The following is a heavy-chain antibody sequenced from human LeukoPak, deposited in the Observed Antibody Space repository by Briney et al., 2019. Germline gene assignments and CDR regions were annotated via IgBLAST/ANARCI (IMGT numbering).Heavy chain of an antibody. Sequence: GASVKVSCKASGYTFTSYGISWVRQAPGQGLERMGWISAYNGNTNYAQKLQGRVTMTTDTSTSTAYMELRSLRSDDTAVYYCAREGAAAGTSYYYYMDVWGKGTTVTVSS. CDR2: ISAYNGNT. J-gene: IGHJ6*03. CDR1: GYTFTSYG. D-gene: IGHD6-13*01. V-gene: IGHV1-18*01. CDR3: AREGAAAGTSYYYYMDV.